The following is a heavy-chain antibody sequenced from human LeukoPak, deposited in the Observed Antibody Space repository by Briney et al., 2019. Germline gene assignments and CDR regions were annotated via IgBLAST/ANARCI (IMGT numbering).Heavy chain of an antibody. CDR2: IIPIFGIA. V-gene: IGHV1-69*04. CDR3: ARSPDYYDSSGYYLYYFDY. J-gene: IGHJ4*02. D-gene: IGHD3-22*01. Sequence: SVKVSCKASGGTFSSYAISWVRQAPGQGLEWMGRIIPIFGIANYAQKFQGRVTITADKSTSTAYMELSSLRSEDTAVYYCARSPDYYDSSGYYLYYFDYWGQGNPGHRLL. CDR1: GGTFSSYA.